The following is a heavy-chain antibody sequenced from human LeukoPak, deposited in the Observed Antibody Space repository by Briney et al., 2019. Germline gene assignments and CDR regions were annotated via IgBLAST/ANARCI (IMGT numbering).Heavy chain of an antibody. CDR1: GFTFSGYD. J-gene: IGHJ4*02. D-gene: IGHD3-9*01. V-gene: IGHV3-21*01. CDR2: IRSSSNFI. CDR3: ARDDVLAGYSPCLDY. Sequence: GGSLRLSCAASGFTFSGYDMNWGRQAPGKGLEWVSSIRSSSNFIYYADSVKGRFTISRDNTKNSLYLQMNSLRADDTAVYYSARDDVLAGYSPCLDYWGQGTLVTVSS.